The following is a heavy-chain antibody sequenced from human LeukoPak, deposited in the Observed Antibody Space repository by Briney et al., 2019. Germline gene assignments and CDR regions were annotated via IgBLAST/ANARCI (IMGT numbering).Heavy chain of an antibody. J-gene: IGHJ4*02. CDR3: ARDIAARPRWGMNY. V-gene: IGHV1-2*02. CDR2: INPNSGGT. D-gene: IGHD6-6*01. Sequence: ASVKVSCKASGYTFTGYYMHWVRQAPGQGLEWMGWINPNSGGTNYAQKFQGRVTMTRDTSISTAYMELSRLRSDDTAVYYCARDIAARPRWGMNYWGQGTLVTVSS. CDR1: GYTFTGYY.